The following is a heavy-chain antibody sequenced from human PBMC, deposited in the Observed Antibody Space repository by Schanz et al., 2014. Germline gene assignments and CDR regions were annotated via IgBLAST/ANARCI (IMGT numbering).Heavy chain of an antibody. V-gene: IGHV3-21*01. CDR3: AHPRVVHSSGFDF. CDR2: ISGDSDYI. Sequence: EVRLVESGGGLVKPGGSLRLSCEASGFAFSTSSMNWVRQAPGKGLEWVSSISGDSDYIYYADSVKGRFTISRDNAKRSLYLRMNRLRVDDTAVYYCAHPRVVHSSGFDFWGQGSLVTVSS. J-gene: IGHJ4*02. CDR1: GFAFSTSS. D-gene: IGHD3-22*01.